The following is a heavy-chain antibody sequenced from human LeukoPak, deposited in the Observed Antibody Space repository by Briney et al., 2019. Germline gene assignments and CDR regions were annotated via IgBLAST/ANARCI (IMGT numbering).Heavy chain of an antibody. Sequence: GGSLRLSCVVSGFNFMQYGMMWVRQAPGKGLEWVSTIHPSGINTHHADSVKGRFTISRDNSKNTLYLQMNSLRAEDTAVYYCARRAGAYSHPYDYWGQGTLVTVSS. D-gene: IGHD4/OR15-4a*01. CDR2: IHPSGINT. V-gene: IGHV3-23*05. CDR3: ARRAGAYSHPYDY. J-gene: IGHJ4*02. CDR1: GFNFMQYG.